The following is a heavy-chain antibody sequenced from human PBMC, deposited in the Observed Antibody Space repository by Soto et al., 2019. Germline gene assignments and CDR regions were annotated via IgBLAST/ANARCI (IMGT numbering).Heavy chain of an antibody. J-gene: IGHJ4*02. CDR3: ARVRGTAGKRYFDY. V-gene: IGHV4-59*01. CDR2: TYYSGST. D-gene: IGHD6-13*01. Sequence: KPSETLSLTCTVSGGSMIAYYWNWMRQPPGKGLQWIGYTYYSGSTTYNPSLKSRVTISVDSSKNQFSLKLDSVTPADTAMYYCARVRGTAGKRYFDYWGPGTLVTVSS. CDR1: GGSMIAYY.